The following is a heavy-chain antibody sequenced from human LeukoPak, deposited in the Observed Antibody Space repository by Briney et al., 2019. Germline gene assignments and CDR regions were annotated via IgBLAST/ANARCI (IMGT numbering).Heavy chain of an antibody. Sequence: GGSLRLSCAASGFTFSSYWMHWVRQAPGKGLVWVSRINTDGSSTSYADSVKGRFTISRDNAKNSLYLQMNSLRAEDTAVYYCARELYSYGAFDYWGQGTLVTVSS. V-gene: IGHV3-74*01. D-gene: IGHD5-18*01. J-gene: IGHJ4*02. CDR1: GFTFSSYW. CDR2: INTDGSST. CDR3: ARELYSYGAFDY.